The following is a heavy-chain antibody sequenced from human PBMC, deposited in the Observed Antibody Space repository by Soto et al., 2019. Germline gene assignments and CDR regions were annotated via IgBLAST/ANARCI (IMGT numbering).Heavy chain of an antibody. Sequence: SGPTLVNPTQTLTLTCTFSGFSLSTSGMCVSWIRQPPGKALEWLARIDWDDDKYYSTSLKTRLTISKDTSKNQVVLTMTNMDPVDTATYYCARSLASYYDFWSGYYPYGMDVWGQGTTVTVSS. CDR2: IDWDDDK. J-gene: IGHJ6*02. D-gene: IGHD3-3*01. CDR1: GFSLSTSGMC. V-gene: IGHV2-70*11. CDR3: ARSLASYYDFWSGYYPYGMDV.